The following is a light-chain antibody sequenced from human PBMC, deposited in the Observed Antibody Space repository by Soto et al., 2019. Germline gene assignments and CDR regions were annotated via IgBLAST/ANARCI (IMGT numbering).Light chain of an antibody. CDR1: QSVSSSY. Sequence: GLTVSPGTLSLSPGERATLSCRASQSVSSSYLAWYQQKPGQAPRLLIYGASSRATGIPDRFSGSGSGTDFTLTVSRLEPEDFAVYYCQQYGSSPLTFGGGTKVDIK. CDR3: QQYGSSPLT. V-gene: IGKV3-20*01. CDR2: GAS. J-gene: IGKJ4*01.